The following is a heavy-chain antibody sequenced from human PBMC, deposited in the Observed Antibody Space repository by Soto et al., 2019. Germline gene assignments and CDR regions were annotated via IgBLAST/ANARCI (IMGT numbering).Heavy chain of an antibody. CDR2: INHSGST. V-gene: IGHV4-34*01. J-gene: IGHJ6*02. CDR1: GGSFSDYF. D-gene: IGHD6-6*01. Sequence: SETLSLTCAVYGGSFSDYFWTWIRQPPGKGLEWIGEINHSGSTNFNPSLKSRVAISADTSRNQFSLRVTSVTAADTDVYYCAGREFDSSSFQYYLYAVDVWAHGTSVPVS. CDR3: AGREFDSSSFQYYLYAVDV.